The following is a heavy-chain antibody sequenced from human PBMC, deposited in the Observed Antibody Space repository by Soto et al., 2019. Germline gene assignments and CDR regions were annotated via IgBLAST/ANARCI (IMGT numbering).Heavy chain of an antibody. CDR2: ISGSGGST. D-gene: IGHD3-16*01. CDR1: GFTFSRYA. V-gene: IGHV3-23*01. J-gene: IGHJ4*02. CDR3: AKAIMGLYFDY. Sequence: GGSLRLSFAASGFTFSRYAMSWVRQAPGKGLEWVSAISGSGGSTYYADSVKGRFTISRDNSKNTLYLQMNSLRAEDTAVYYCAKAIMGLYFDYWGQGTLVTVSS.